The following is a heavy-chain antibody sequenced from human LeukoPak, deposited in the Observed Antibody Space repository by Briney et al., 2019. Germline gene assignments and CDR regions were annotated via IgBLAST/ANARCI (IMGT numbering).Heavy chain of an antibody. CDR3: ARKLGYCSSTSCYWDWFDP. Sequence: GASVKVSCKASGYTFTSYGISWVRQAPGQGLEWMGRIIPILGIANYAQKFQGRVTITADKSTSTAYMELSSLRSEDTAVYYCARKLGYCSSTSCYWDWFDPWGQGTLVTVSS. CDR2: IIPILGIA. CDR1: GYTFTSYG. V-gene: IGHV1-69*04. J-gene: IGHJ5*02. D-gene: IGHD2-2*01.